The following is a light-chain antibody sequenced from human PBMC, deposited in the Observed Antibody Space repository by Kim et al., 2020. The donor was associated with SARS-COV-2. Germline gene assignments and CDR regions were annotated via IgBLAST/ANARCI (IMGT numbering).Light chain of an antibody. Sequence: SPGETAAISCRASQSVSNNVAWYQQKPGQAARLLIYCASTRATDVPARFSGSGSEADFTLTISSLQSEDLAVYHCQQYDDWPPWTFGQGTKVDIK. V-gene: IGKV3-15*01. CDR2: CAS. CDR3: QQYDDWPPWT. CDR1: QSVSNN. J-gene: IGKJ1*01.